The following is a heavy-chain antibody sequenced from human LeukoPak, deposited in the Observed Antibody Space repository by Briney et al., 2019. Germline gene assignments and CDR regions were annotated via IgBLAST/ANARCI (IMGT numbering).Heavy chain of an antibody. CDR2: IKQDGSEK. V-gene: IGHV3-7*01. CDR1: GFTFTHSW. J-gene: IGHJ4*02. D-gene: IGHD6-6*01. Sequence: GGSLRLSCAASGFTFTHSWMSWVRQAPGKGLECVSNIKQDGSEKYYVDSVEGRFTISRDNAKNSVSLQMNSLRGEDMAVYYCLTALGSSPADYWGQGTLVTVSS. CDR3: LTALGSSPADY.